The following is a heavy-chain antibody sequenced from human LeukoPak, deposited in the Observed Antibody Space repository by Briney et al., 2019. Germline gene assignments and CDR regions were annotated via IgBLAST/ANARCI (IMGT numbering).Heavy chain of an antibody. V-gene: IGHV1-18*01. CDR3: ARDLYTMVRGVIDY. CDR2: ISAYNGNT. Sequence: ASVKVSCKASGYTFTSYGISWVRQAPGQGLEWMGWISAYNGNTNYAQKLQGRVTMTTDTSTSTAYMELRSLRSDDTAVYCCARDLYTMVRGVIDYWGQGTLVTVSS. CDR1: GYTFTSYG. D-gene: IGHD3-10*01. J-gene: IGHJ4*02.